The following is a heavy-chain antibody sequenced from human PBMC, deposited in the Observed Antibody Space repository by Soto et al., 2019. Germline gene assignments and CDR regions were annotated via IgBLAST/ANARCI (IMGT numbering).Heavy chain of an antibody. D-gene: IGHD1-1*01. J-gene: IGHJ6*03. Sequence: VKWVRLGAELKKPGASVKVSCKASGYTFTTYGISWGRQAPGQGLEWMGWISAYNGNTNNAQKLQGRVTMTTDTSTSTAYMELRSLRSDDTAVYYCARNWNYYYYMDVWGKGTTVTVSS. CDR3: ARNWNYYYYMDV. CDR2: ISAYNGNT. V-gene: IGHV1-18*01. CDR1: GYTFTTYG.